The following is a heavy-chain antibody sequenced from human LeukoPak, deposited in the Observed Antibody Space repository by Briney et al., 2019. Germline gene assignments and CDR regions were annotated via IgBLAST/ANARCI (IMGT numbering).Heavy chain of an antibody. Sequence: PSEPLSLTCTVSGGSISSSSYYWGWIRQPPGKELQWIASVYYSGRTNYSPSLKSRVTISVDTSEKQFSLQLNSVTAADTAVYYCARQGSAYYFDFWGQGLLVTVSS. CDR3: ARQGSAYYFDF. J-gene: IGHJ4*02. V-gene: IGHV4-39*01. D-gene: IGHD2-15*01. CDR1: GGSISSSSYY. CDR2: VYYSGRT.